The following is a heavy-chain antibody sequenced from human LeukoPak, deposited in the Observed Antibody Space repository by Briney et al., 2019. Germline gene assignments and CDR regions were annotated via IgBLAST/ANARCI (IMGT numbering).Heavy chain of an antibody. CDR1: GIIFSNYW. CDR3: ARDNTAATAFDI. V-gene: IGHV3-74*01. J-gene: IGHJ3*02. Sequence: GSLRLSCAASGIIFSNYWMHWVRQAPGKGLVWVSRINRDGSSTSYADSVKGRFTISRDNAKNSLYLQMNSLRAEDTAVYYCARDNTAATAFDIWGQGTMVTVSS. CDR2: INRDGSST. D-gene: IGHD2-21*02.